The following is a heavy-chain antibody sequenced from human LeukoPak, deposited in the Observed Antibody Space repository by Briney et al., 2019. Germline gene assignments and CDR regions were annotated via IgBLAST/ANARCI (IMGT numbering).Heavy chain of an antibody. CDR1: GGSISSGSYY. Sequence: SETLSLTCTVSGGSISSGSYYWSWIRQPAGKGLEWIGSVYYSGSTYYNAPLKSRVTISVDTSKNQFSLKLSAVTAADTAMYYCAREDAVSSDDAFDLWGQGTMVTVS. J-gene: IGHJ3*01. D-gene: IGHD6-19*01. V-gene: IGHV4-39*07. CDR2: VYYSGST. CDR3: AREDAVSSDDAFDL.